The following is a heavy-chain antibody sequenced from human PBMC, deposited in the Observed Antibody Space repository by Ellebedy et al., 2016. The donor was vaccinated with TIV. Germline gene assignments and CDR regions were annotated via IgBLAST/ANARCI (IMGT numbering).Heavy chain of an antibody. D-gene: IGHD2-15*01. V-gene: IGHV3-9*01. Sequence: GGSLRLSXAASGFTFDDYAMHWVRQAPGKGLEWVSGISWESESIGYADSVKGRFTISRDNAKNSLYLQMNSLRAEDTALYYCAKDMGSLALAATDDGFDVWGQGTMVTVSS. CDR1: GFTFDDYA. CDR3: AKDMGSLALAATDDGFDV. J-gene: IGHJ3*01. CDR2: ISWESESI.